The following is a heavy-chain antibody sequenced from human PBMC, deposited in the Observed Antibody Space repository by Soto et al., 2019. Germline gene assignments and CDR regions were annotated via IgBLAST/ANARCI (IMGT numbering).Heavy chain of an antibody. CDR3: AHGYTGSITMMPWFDP. J-gene: IGHJ5*02. V-gene: IGHV2-5*01. CDR2: IYWNDDK. CDR1: GFSLSTSGVG. Sequence: ESGPYAGEPTQTLTLTCTFSGFSLSTSGVGVGWIRQPPGKALEWLALIYWNDDKRYSPSLKSRLTITKDTSKNQVVLTMTNMDPVDTATYYCAHGYTGSITMMPWFDPWGQGTLVTVSS. D-gene: IGHD3-22*01.